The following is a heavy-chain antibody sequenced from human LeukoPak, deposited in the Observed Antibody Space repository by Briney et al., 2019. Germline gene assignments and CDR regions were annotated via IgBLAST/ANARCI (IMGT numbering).Heavy chain of an antibody. Sequence: GGSLRLSCAASGFTFGTHTMAWVRQAPGKGLEWLSYISGSSNVIYYADSVKGRFTISRDNAKDSLYLQMNSLKAEDTAVYYCARGLYYMDVWGKGTTVTVSS. CDR1: GFTFGTHT. J-gene: IGHJ6*03. CDR2: ISGSSNVI. V-gene: IGHV3-48*01. CDR3: ARGLYYMDV.